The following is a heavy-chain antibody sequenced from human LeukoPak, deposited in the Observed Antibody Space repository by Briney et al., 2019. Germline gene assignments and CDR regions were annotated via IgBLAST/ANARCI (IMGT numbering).Heavy chain of an antibody. D-gene: IGHD6-13*01. CDR2: ISAYNGNT. Sequence: ASVKVSCKASGYTFTSYGISWVRQAPGQGLEWMGWISAYNGNTNYAQKPQGRVTMTTDTSTSTAYMELRSLRSDDTAVYYCARSTDSSSWYYYYYYMDVWGKGTTVTVSS. V-gene: IGHV1-18*01. CDR3: ARSTDSSSWYYYYYYMDV. J-gene: IGHJ6*03. CDR1: GYTFTSYG.